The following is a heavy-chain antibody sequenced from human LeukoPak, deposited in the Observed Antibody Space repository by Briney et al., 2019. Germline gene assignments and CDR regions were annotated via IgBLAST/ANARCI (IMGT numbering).Heavy chain of an antibody. V-gene: IGHV3-23*01. Sequence: GGSLRLSCAASGFTFSSYTMTWVRQAPGKGLEWVSGISGSGDSTYYADSVKGRFTISRDNSKNTLHLQMNSLRAEDTAVYYCAKGRTDYWGQGTLVTVSS. J-gene: IGHJ4*02. CDR3: AKGRTDY. CDR2: ISGSGDST. D-gene: IGHD1-14*01. CDR1: GFTFSSYT.